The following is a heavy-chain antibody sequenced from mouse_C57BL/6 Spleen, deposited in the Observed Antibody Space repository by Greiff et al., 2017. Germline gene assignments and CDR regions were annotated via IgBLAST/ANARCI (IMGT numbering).Heavy chain of an antibody. Sequence: VQLQQSGAELVRPGASVTLSCKASGYTFTDYDMHWVKQTPVHGLEWIGAIDPETGGTAYNQKFKGKAILTADKSSSTAYMELRSLTSEDSAVYYCTDYGSSYGFAYWGQGTLVTVSA. J-gene: IGHJ3*01. CDR3: TDYGSSYGFAY. D-gene: IGHD1-1*01. V-gene: IGHV1-15*01. CDR1: GYTFTDYD. CDR2: IDPETGGT.